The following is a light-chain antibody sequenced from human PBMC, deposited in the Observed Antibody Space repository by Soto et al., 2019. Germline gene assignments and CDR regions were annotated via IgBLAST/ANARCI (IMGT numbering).Light chain of an antibody. CDR2: LEGSGSY. V-gene: IGLV4-60*02. CDR1: SGHSSYI. CDR3: ETWDFNTRV. J-gene: IGLJ3*02. Sequence: QSVLTQSSSASASLGSSVKLTCTLSSGHSSYIIAWHQQQPGKAPRYLMKLEGSGSYNKGSEVPDRFSGSSSGADRYLTISNLQFDDEADYYCETWDFNTRVFGGGTKLTVL.